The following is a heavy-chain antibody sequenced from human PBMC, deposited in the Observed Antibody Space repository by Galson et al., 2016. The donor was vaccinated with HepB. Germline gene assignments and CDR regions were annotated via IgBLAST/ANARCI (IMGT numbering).Heavy chain of an antibody. D-gene: IGHD5-12*01. Sequence: SLRLSCAASGFTFNTYDMSWVRQAPGKGLAWVSTLSSNGGSTYYADSVKGRFTISRYNSNNTLYLPMNSLRAEDTAVYYCAKGVMGYEFGLVPYYFDFWGQGTLVTVSS. CDR2: LSSNGGST. CDR3: AKGVMGYEFGLVPYYFDF. J-gene: IGHJ4*02. V-gene: IGHV3-23*01. CDR1: GFTFNTYD.